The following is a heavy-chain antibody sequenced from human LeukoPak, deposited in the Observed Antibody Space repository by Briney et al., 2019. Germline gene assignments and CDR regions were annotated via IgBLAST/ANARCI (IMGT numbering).Heavy chain of an antibody. CDR2: ISSXXNYI. CDR3: VRDRGRYDSSGYYYEGYFDY. Sequence: GGTLRLSCAASGFTFTSYSMNWVRLDPGKGLEWVSCISSXXNYIYYADSVKGRFTISRDNAKNSLYLQMNSLRAEDTAVYYCVRDRGRYDSSGYYYEGYFDYWGQGTLVTVSS. D-gene: IGHD3-22*01. V-gene: IGHV3-21*01. J-gene: IGHJ4*02. CDR1: GFTFTSYS.